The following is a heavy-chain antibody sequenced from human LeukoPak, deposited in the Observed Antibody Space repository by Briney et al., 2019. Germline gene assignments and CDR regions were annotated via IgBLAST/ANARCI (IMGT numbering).Heavy chain of an antibody. D-gene: IGHD4-17*01. CDR3: ARHRPHDYGDLFDY. V-gene: IGHV4-39*01. Sequence: SETLSLTCTVSGGSISSGGYYWSWIRQHPGKGLEWIGSIYYSGSTYYNPSLKSRVTISVDTSKNQFSLKLSSVTAADTAVYYCARHRPHDYGDLFDYWGQGTLVTVSS. CDR1: GGSISSGGYY. J-gene: IGHJ4*02. CDR2: IYYSGST.